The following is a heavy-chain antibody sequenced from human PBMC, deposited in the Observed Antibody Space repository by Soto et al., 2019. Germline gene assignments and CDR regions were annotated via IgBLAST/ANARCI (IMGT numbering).Heavy chain of an antibody. CDR3: AREDYYDSSGYYYYNWFDP. Sequence: GSLRLSCAASGFTFSSYAMSWVRQAPGKGLEWVSRINSDGSSTSYADSVKGRFTISRDNAKNTLYLQMNSLRAEDTAVYYCAREDYYDSSGYYYYNWFDPWGQGTLVTVSS. V-gene: IGHV3-74*01. CDR2: INSDGSST. CDR1: GFTFSSYA. D-gene: IGHD3-22*01. J-gene: IGHJ5*02.